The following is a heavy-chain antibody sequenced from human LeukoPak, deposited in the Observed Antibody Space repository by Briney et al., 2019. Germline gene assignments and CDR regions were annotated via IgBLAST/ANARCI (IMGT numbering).Heavy chain of an antibody. CDR3: ARAHGRYCSSTSCRTDDAFDI. D-gene: IGHD2-2*01. Sequence: GGSLRLSCAASGFTFSSSGMHWVRQAPGKGLEWVAFIRYDGTSKYYADSVKGRFTISRDNSKNTVYLQMNSLRAEDTAVYYCARAHGRYCSSTSCRTDDAFDIWGQGTMVTVSS. J-gene: IGHJ3*02. V-gene: IGHV3-30*02. CDR2: IRYDGTSK. CDR1: GFTFSSSG.